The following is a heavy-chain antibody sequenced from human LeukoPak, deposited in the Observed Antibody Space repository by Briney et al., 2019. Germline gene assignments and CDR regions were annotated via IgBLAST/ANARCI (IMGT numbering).Heavy chain of an antibody. CDR3: ARSKYSSGWYAFYYYGMDV. D-gene: IGHD6-19*01. J-gene: IGHJ6*02. CDR1: GGTFSSYA. CDR2: IIPILGIA. V-gene: IGHV1-69*04. Sequence: ASVKVSCKASGGTFSSYAISWVRQAPGRGLEWMGRIIPILGIANYAQKFQGRVTITADKSTSTAYMELSSLRSEDTAVYYCARSKYSSGWYAFYYYGMDVWGQGTTVTVSS.